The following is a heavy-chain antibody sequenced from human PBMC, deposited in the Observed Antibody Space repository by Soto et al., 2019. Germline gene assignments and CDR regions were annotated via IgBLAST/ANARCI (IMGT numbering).Heavy chain of an antibody. Sequence: GGSLRLSCAASGFSFSSYWMHWVRQVPRKGLVWVARMNEDGGTTDYADSVKGRFTISRDNAKNTLYLQMNSLRVEDTAVYYCASDLSGRADAWGQGTTVTVSS. D-gene: IGHD3-10*01. CDR1: GFSFSSYW. J-gene: IGHJ6*02. CDR3: ASDLSGRADA. V-gene: IGHV3-74*01. CDR2: MNEDGGTT.